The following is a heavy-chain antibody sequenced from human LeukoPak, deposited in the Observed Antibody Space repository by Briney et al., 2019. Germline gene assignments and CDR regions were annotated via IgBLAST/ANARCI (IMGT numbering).Heavy chain of an antibody. J-gene: IGHJ1*01. CDR3: AREAGGAAGGTVYSQH. CDR1: GYTFTSYD. Sequence: ASVKVSCKASGYTFTSYDISWVRQAPGQGLEWMGWISAYNGNTNYAQKLQGRVTMTTDTFTSTAYMELRSLRSDDTAVYYCAREAGGAAGGTVYSQHWGQGTLVTVSS. D-gene: IGHD6-13*01. CDR2: ISAYNGNT. V-gene: IGHV1-18*01.